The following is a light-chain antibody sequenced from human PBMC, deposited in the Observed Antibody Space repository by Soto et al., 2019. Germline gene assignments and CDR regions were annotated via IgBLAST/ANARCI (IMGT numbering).Light chain of an antibody. CDR3: GTWDSSLSVVV. J-gene: IGLJ2*01. Sequence: QSVLTQPPSVSAAPGQKVTISCSGSSSNIGNNYVSWYQHLPGTAPKHLIYDNNKRPSGIPDRFSGSKSGTSATLGITGLQTGDEADYYCGTWDSSLSVVVFGGGTKLTVL. CDR1: SSNIGNNY. CDR2: DNN. V-gene: IGLV1-51*01.